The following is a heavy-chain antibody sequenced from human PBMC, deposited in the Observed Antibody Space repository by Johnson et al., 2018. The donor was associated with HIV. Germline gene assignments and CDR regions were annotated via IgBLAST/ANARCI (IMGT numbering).Heavy chain of an antibody. J-gene: IGHJ3*02. V-gene: IGHV3-30*04. CDR2: ISYDASKK. CDR3: ARQKLGGGWTLDDAFDI. CDR1: GFTFSSYA. D-gene: IGHD3-16*01. Sequence: VQLVESGGGVVQPGRSLRLSCAASGFTFSSYAMHWVRQAPGRWLEWVAVISYDASKKYYADSVKGRFTISRDNSKNTLFLQMNSLRAEDTAVYYCARQKLGGGWTLDDAFDIWGQGTMVTVSS.